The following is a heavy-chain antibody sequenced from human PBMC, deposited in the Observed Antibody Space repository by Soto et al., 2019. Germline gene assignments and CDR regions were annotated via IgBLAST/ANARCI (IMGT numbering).Heavy chain of an antibody. CDR1: GGSISSSSYY. D-gene: IGHD5-18*01. J-gene: IGHJ4*02. Sequence: QLQLQQSGPGLVKPSETLSLTCTVSGGSISSSSYYWGWIRQPPGKGLEWIGSIYYSGSTYYNPSLKRRVTISVDTSKNQFSLKLSSVTAADTAVYYCARHSPSSGYKGWGQGTLVTVSS. CDR3: ARHSPSSGYKG. V-gene: IGHV4-39*01. CDR2: IYYSGST.